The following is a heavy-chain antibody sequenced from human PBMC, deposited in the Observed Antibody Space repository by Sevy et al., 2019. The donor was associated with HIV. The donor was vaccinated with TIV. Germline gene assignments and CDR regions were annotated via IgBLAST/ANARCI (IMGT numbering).Heavy chain of an antibody. CDR1: GFTFSSDW. CDR3: IGGTSGTFGY. J-gene: IGHJ4*02. CDR2: INGDGSRT. D-gene: IGHD1-26*01. Sequence: GGSLRLSCVVSGFTFSSDWMHWVRQAPGKGLVWVSRINGDGSRTNYADSVKGRFTISRDSAKNTLFLQMNSLRAEDTAVYYCIGGTSGTFGYWGQGTLVTVSS. V-gene: IGHV3-74*01.